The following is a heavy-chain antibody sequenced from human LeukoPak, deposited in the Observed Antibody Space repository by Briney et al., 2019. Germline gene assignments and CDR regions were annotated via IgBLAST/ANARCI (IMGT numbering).Heavy chain of an antibody. CDR1: GGSISSSNW. D-gene: IGHD6-13*01. CDR2: IYHSGST. Sequence: PSGTLSLTCAVSGGSISSSNWWSWVRQPPGKGLEWIGEIYHSGSTNYNPSLKSRVTISVDKSKNQFSLKLSSVTAADTAVYYCARGGPGIAAAGMGYFDYWGQGTLVTVSS. V-gene: IGHV4-4*02. J-gene: IGHJ4*02. CDR3: ARGGPGIAAAGMGYFDY.